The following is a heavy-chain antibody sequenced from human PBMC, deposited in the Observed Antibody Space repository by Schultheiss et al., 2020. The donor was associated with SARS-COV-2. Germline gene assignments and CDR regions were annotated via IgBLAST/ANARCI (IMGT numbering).Heavy chain of an antibody. Sequence: ASVKVSCKASGYTFTGYYMHWVRQAPGQGLEWMGWSNPSSGDTKYGQQFQGRVTMTRDTSISTAYMELSSLTSDDTAVYFCARDRISIFGEERHYLDFWGQGTLVTVSS. D-gene: IGHD3-3*01. J-gene: IGHJ4*02. CDR2: SNPSSGDT. CDR3: ARDRISIFGEERHYLDF. CDR1: GYTFTGYY. V-gene: IGHV1-2*02.